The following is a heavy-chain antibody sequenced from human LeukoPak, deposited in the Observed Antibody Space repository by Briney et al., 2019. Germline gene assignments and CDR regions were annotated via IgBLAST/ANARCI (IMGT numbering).Heavy chain of an antibody. CDR1: GFTFSTST. V-gene: IGHV3-21*01. D-gene: IGHD6-19*01. J-gene: IGHJ5*02. CDR2: ISGSSDYI. Sequence: PGGSQRLSCAASGFTFSTSTINWFRQAPGKGLEWVSSISGSSDYIYYADSVKGRFTISRDNAKNSLYLQMNSLRGEDTGVYYCARIPNSAGFPNWFDPWGQGTLVTVSS. CDR3: ARIPNSAGFPNWFDP.